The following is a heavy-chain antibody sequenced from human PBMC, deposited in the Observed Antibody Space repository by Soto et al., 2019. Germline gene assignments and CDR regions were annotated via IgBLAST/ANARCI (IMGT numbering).Heavy chain of an antibody. D-gene: IGHD1-1*01. CDR2: IHGGGGAT. CDR3: AKFEGHPLEYWYLDF. V-gene: IGHV3-23*01. CDR1: GFTFSAYA. J-gene: IGHJ2*01. Sequence: VQLLESGGGLGQPGGSLRLSCAASGFTFSAYAMGWVRQAPGKGLEWVSTIHGGGGATHYADSVKGRFTNSRDDSKNTLYAQMNSLRAEDTAVYYCAKFEGHPLEYWYLDFWGRGTLVTVSS.